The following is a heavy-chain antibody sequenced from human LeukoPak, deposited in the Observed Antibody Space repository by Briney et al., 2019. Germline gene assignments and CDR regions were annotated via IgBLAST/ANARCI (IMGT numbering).Heavy chain of an antibody. CDR2: TYHSGST. CDR1: GYSISSGYY. V-gene: IGHV4-38-2*02. CDR3: TRDPAGPAYYYDQIEDAFDI. Sequence: KPSETLSLTCTVSGYSISSGYYWGWIRQPPAKGLEWIGRTYHSGSTYYNPSLKSRVTISVDTSKNQFSLKLSSVTAADTAVYYCTRDPAGPAYYYDQIEDAFDIWGQGTMVTVSS. J-gene: IGHJ3*02. D-gene: IGHD3-22*01.